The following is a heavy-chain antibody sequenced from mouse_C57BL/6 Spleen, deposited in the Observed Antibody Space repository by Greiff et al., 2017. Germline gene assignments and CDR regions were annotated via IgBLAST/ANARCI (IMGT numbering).Heavy chain of an antibody. CDR2: IYPDNSDT. D-gene: IGHD2-13*01. Sequence: VQLQQSGAELVKPGASVKMSCKASGYTFTSYWMHWVKQRPGQGLEWIGGIYPDNSDTSYNQKFKGKATLTEDTSSSTAYMELSSLTSEDSAVYYFSNYDDNGLAYWGQGTLVTVSA. CDR1: GYTFTSYW. CDR3: SNYDDNGLAY. J-gene: IGHJ3*01. V-gene: IGHV1-74*01.